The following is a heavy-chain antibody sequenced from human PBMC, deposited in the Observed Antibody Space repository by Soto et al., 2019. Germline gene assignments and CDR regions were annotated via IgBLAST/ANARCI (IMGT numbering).Heavy chain of an antibody. Sequence: WASVKVSCKASGYTFTSYGISWVRQAPGQGLEWMGWISTYNGNTKYAQKLQGRVTMTTDTSTSTAYMELRSLRSDDTAVFYCAREMVRGVGSDYWGQGTLVPVSS. CDR2: ISTYNGNT. V-gene: IGHV1-18*01. CDR3: AREMVRGVGSDY. D-gene: IGHD3-10*01. CDR1: GYTFTSYG. J-gene: IGHJ4*02.